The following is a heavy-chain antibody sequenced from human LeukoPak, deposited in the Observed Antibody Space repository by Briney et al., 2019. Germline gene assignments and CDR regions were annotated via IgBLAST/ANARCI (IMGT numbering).Heavy chain of an antibody. J-gene: IGHJ5*02. CDR1: GGTFSSYA. V-gene: IGHV1-69*04. CDR3: ASTTSGYSSSWHLDP. Sequence: SVKVSCKASGGTFSSYAISWVRQALGQGLEWMGRIIPILGIANYAQKFQGRVTITADKSTSTAYMELSSLRSEDTAVYYCASTTSGYSSSWHLDPWGQGTLVTVSS. CDR2: IIPILGIA. D-gene: IGHD6-13*01.